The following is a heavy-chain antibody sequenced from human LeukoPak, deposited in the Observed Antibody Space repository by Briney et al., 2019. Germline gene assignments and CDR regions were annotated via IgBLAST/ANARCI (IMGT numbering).Heavy chain of an antibody. CDR2: INHSGST. CDR1: GGSFSGYY. V-gene: IGHV4-34*01. J-gene: IGHJ5*02. Sequence: SETLSLTCAVYGGSFSGYYWSWIRQPPGKGLEWIGEINHSGSTNYNPSLKSRVTMSVDTSKNQFSLKLSSVTAADTAVYYCARDWGAQLWSDNWFDPWGQGTLVTVSS. D-gene: IGHD5-18*01. CDR3: ARDWGAQLWSDNWFDP.